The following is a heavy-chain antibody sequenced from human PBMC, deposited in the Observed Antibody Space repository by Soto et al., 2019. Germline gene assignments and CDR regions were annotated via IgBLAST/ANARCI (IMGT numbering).Heavy chain of an antibody. CDR3: ARGRYSSGWPHLYYYYGMDV. CDR1: GGSFSGYY. V-gene: IGHV4-34*01. J-gene: IGHJ6*02. Sequence: SETLSLACAVYGGSFSGYYWSWIRQPPGKGLGWIGEINHSGSTNYNPSLKSRVTISVDTSKNQFSLKLSSVTAADTAVYYCARGRYSSGWPHLYYYYGMDVWGQGXTVTVSS. CDR2: INHSGST. D-gene: IGHD6-19*01.